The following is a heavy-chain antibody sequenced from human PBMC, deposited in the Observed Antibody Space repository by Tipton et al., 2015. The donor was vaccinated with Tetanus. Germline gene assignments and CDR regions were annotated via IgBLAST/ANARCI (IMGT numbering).Heavy chain of an antibody. CDR1: GFSITDSG. J-gene: IGHJ6*02. CDR2: IGHEGTPK. V-gene: IGHV3-33*01. D-gene: IGHD5-12*01. CDR3: ARESGGYDFRYYHYGIDV. Sequence: SLRLSCAASGFSITDSGLHWVRQAPGLRLEWLAFIGHEGTPKLYAGSVKGRFTISRDNAKNSLYLQMNSLRAEDTAVYYCARESGGYDFRYYHYGIDVWGQGTTVTVSS.